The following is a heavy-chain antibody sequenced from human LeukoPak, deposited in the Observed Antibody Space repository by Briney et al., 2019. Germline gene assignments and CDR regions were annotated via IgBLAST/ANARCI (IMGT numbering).Heavy chain of an antibody. V-gene: IGHV3-20*01. D-gene: IGHD1/OR15-1a*01. J-gene: IGHJ6*03. CDR3: ARNSAHYYYYMDV. Sequence: RAGGSLRLSCAASGFTFDDYGMSWVRQAPGKGLEWVSGINWNGGSTGYADSVKGRSTISRDNAKNSLYLQMNSLRAEDTALYHCARNSAHYYYYMDVWGKGTTVTISS. CDR2: INWNGGST. CDR1: GFTFDDYG.